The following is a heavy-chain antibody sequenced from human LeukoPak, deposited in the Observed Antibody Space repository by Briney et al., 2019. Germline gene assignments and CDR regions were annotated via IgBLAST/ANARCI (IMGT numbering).Heavy chain of an antibody. J-gene: IGHJ4*02. CDR1: GFTFDDYA. Sequence: QPGRSLRLSCAASGFTFDDYAMHWVRQAPGKGLEWGSGISWNSGSIGYADSVKGRFTISRDNAKNSLYLQMNSLRAEDMALYYCAKASYSSGWHFDYWGQGTLVTVSS. CDR3: AKASYSSGWHFDY. CDR2: ISWNSGSI. V-gene: IGHV3-9*03. D-gene: IGHD6-19*01.